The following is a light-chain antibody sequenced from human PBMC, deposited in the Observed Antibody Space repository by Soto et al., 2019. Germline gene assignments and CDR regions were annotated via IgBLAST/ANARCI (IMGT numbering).Light chain of an antibody. Sequence: QSALTQPASVSGSPGQSITIPCAGTSSDIGGYNYVSWYQQHPGKAPEVMIYEVSNRPSGVSNRFSGSKSGNTASLTISGLQAEDEADYYCSSYTSSSTLYVFGSGTKVTVL. J-gene: IGLJ1*01. CDR2: EVS. CDR1: SSDIGGYNY. CDR3: SSYTSSSTLYV. V-gene: IGLV2-14*01.